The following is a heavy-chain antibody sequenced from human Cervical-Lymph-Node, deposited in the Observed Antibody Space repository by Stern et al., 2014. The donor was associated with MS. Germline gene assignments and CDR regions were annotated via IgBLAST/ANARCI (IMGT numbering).Heavy chain of an antibody. CDR3: ARAGYCSPSTCSDAFDI. D-gene: IGHD2-15*01. Sequence: QVQLVQSGAEVNDPGASVKVSCKASGYSFISHAMHWVRQAPGQTFEWMGWINGDNGNTKYSQKLQGRVTITRDKTTSTAYMELSSLTSEDTAVYYCARAGYCSPSTCSDAFDIWGQGTMVTVSS. J-gene: IGHJ3*02. CDR1: GYSFISHA. CDR2: INGDNGNT. V-gene: IGHV1-3*01.